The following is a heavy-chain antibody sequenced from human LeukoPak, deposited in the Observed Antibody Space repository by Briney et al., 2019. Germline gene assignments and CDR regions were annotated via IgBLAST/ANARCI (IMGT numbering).Heavy chain of an antibody. CDR2: FTSSSSSI. V-gene: IGHV3-21*01. D-gene: IGHD3-16*01. Sequence: GGSLRLSCAASGFTFSAYTMSWVRQAPGKVLEWVSSFTSSSSSIYYADSVKGRFTISRDNAKNSLYLQLSSLGAEDTAVYYCARGWGSYYFDSWGPGTLVTVSS. CDR1: GFTFSAYT. CDR3: ARGWGSYYFDS. J-gene: IGHJ4*02.